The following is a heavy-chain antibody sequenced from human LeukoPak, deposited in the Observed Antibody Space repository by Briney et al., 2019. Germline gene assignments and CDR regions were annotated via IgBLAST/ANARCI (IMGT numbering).Heavy chain of an antibody. CDR1: GFTFSSYS. CDR2: ISSSSIYI. D-gene: IGHD1-26*01. Sequence: GGSLRLSCAASGFTFSSYSMNWVRQATGKGLEWVSSISSSSIYIYYADAVKGLFTISRENAKNSLYLQMNSLRAEDTAVYYCAREMDPGGSPTRWGQGILVTVAS. J-gene: IGHJ4*02. V-gene: IGHV3-21*01. CDR3: AREMDPGGSPTR.